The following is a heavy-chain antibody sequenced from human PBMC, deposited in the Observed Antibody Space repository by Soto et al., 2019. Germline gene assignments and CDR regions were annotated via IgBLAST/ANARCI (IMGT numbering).Heavy chain of an antibody. D-gene: IGHD3-16*02. Sequence: QGLEWMGWISAYNGNTNYAQKLQGRVTMTTDTSTSTAYMELRSLRSDDTAVYYCARDQGPYDYFWGSNRQLGRSQH. CDR2: ISAYNGNT. V-gene: IGHV1-18*01. CDR3: ARDQGPYDYFWGSNRQLGRSQH. J-gene: IGHJ1*01.